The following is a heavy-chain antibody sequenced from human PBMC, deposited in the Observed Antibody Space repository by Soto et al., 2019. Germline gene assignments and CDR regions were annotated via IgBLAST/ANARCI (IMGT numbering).Heavy chain of an antibody. J-gene: IGHJ6*02. Sequence: SVKVSCKASGGTFSSYAISWVRQAPGQGLEWMGGIIPIFGTANYAQKFQGRVTITADESTSTAYMELSSLRSEDTAVYYCARVYGGNSYYYYYYGMDVWGQGTTVTVSS. V-gene: IGHV1-69*13. CDR1: GGTFSSYA. CDR3: ARVYGGNSYYYYYYGMDV. CDR2: IIPIFGTA. D-gene: IGHD4-17*01.